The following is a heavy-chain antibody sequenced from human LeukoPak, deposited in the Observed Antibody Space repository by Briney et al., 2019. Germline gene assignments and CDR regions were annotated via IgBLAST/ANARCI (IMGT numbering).Heavy chain of an antibody. CDR2: ISSVGSSI. CDR1: GFTFSGDY. Sequence: GALRLSCAASGFTFSGDYMSWIRQAPGKGLEWVSYISSVGSSIVYADSVKGRFTISRDNAKNSLYLQMNSLRAEDTAVYYCASCLSVSSWFDPWGQGTLVTVSS. V-gene: IGHV3-11*04. CDR3: ASCLSVSSWFDP. J-gene: IGHJ5*02. D-gene: IGHD5/OR15-5a*01.